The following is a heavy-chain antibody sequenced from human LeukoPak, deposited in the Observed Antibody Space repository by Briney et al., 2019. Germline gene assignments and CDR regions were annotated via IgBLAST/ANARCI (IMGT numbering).Heavy chain of an antibody. J-gene: IGHJ4*02. CDR2: IYHSGST. V-gene: IGHV4-38-2*02. CDR3: ARDLGWNYYDSSGYLDY. Sequence: PSETLSLTCTVSGYSISSGYYWGWIRQPPGKGLEWIGSIYHSGSTYYNPSLKSRVTIPVDTSKNQFSLKLSSVTAADTAVYYCARDLGWNYYDSSGYLDYWGQGTLVTVSS. D-gene: IGHD3-22*01. CDR1: GYSISSGYY.